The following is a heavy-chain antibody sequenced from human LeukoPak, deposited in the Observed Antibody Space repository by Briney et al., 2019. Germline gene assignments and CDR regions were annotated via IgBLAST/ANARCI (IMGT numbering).Heavy chain of an antibody. J-gene: IGHJ2*01. D-gene: IGHD3-16*01. CDR2: ISRDGLTK. CDR1: GFTFRNYG. V-gene: IGHV3-30*18. CDR3: AKEGTWGNWYFDL. Sequence: GGSLSLSCAASGFTFRNYGMHWVRQAPGKGLEWVAVISRDGLTKYYADSVRGRFTLHRDNSRNTLYLEMNSLRDEDTAVYYCAKEGTWGNWYFDLWGRGTLVIVTS.